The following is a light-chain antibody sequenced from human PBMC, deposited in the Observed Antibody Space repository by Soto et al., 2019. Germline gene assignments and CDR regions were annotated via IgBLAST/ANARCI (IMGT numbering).Light chain of an antibody. CDR3: KSYSTGSTYV. V-gene: IGLV2-14*01. J-gene: IGLJ1*01. Sequence: QSVLAQPASVSGSPGQSIAISCTGISSDVGAYNYVSWYQQHPGKAPKLIIFDVSNRPSGVSNRFSGSKSGDTASLTISGLQAEDEADYFCKSYSTGSTYVFGTRTKVTDL. CDR2: DVS. CDR1: SSDVGAYNY.